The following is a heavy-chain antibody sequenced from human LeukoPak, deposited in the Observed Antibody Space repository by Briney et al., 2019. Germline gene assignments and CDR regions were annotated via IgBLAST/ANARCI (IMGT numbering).Heavy chain of an antibody. D-gene: IGHD3-9*01. J-gene: IGHJ4*02. Sequence: SETLSLTCTASGGSISSYYWSWIRQPPGKGLEWIGYIYYSGSTNYNPSLKSRVTISVDTSKNQFSLKLSSVTAADTAVYYCASSLIRYKYYFDYWGQGTLVTVSS. V-gene: IGHV4-59*08. CDR1: GGSISSYY. CDR2: IYYSGST. CDR3: ASSLIRYKYYFDY.